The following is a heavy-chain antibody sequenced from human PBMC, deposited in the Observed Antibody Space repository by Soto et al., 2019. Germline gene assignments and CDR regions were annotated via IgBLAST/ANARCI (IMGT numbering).Heavy chain of an antibody. CDR2: IRSKANSYAT. D-gene: IGHD6-19*01. CDR1: GFTFSGSA. Sequence: EVQLVESGGGLVQPGGSLKLSCAASGFTFSGSAMHWVRQASGKGLEWVGRIRSKANSYATAYAASVKGRFTISRDDSKNTAYLQMNSLKTEDTAVYYFTRSIAVAVSPFDYWGQGTLVTVSS. V-gene: IGHV3-73*02. J-gene: IGHJ4*02. CDR3: TRSIAVAVSPFDY.